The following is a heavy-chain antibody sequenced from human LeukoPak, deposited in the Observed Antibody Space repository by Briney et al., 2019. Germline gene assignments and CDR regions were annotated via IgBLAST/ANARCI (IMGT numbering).Heavy chain of an antibody. Sequence: GESLKISCKGSGYSFTTSWIGWVRQMPGKGLEWMGIIYPGDSDTRYSPSFQGQVTISADKSISTAYLQWTSLKASDTAMYYCARLSKLYNGDYAGFDCWGQGTLVTVSS. V-gene: IGHV5-51*01. D-gene: IGHD4-17*01. J-gene: IGHJ4*02. CDR1: GYSFTTSW. CDR2: IYPGDSDT. CDR3: ARLSKLYNGDYAGFDC.